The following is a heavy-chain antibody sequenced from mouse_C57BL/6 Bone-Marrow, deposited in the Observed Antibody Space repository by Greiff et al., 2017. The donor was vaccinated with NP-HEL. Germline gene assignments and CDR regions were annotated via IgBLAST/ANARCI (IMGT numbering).Heavy chain of an antibody. J-gene: IGHJ2*01. CDR1: GYTFTDYE. V-gene: IGHV1-15*01. CDR2: IDPETGGT. CDR3: TRSSRQLRLRLSFDY. Sequence: QVQLQQSGAELVRPGASVTLSCKASGYTFTDYEMHWVKQTPVHGLEWIGAIDPETGGTAYNQKFKCKAILTADKSASTAYMELRSLTSEDSAVYYCTRSSRQLRLRLSFDYWGQGTTLTVSS. D-gene: IGHD3-2*02.